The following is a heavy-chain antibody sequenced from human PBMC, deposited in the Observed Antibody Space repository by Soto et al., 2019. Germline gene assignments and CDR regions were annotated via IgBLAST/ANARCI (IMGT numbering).Heavy chain of an antibody. J-gene: IGHJ4*02. CDR2: SSATGAGT. CDR3: AKDRRAGGNYGFYSDF. CDR1: GFTFSSYG. Sequence: VQLLESGGGLVQPGGSLRLSCAASGFTFSSYGMTWVRQAPGKVLEWVSFSSATGAGTYYADSVKGRFTISRDNSKNTLYLQMTSLRADDTAVYYCAKDRRAGGNYGFYSDFWGQGALVIVSS. V-gene: IGHV3-23*01. D-gene: IGHD1-7*01.